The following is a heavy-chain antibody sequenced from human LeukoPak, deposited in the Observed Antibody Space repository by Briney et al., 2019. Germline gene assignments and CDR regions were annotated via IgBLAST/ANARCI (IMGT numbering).Heavy chain of an antibody. J-gene: IGHJ5*02. CDR3: ARVAGYLPTRWFDP. CDR2: ISPSGST. Sequence: SETLSLTCTVSGGSISSYYWNWIRQPAGKGLEWIGRISPSGSTKYNPSLKSRVTISVDTSKNQFFLLLTSVTAADTAVYYCARVAGYLPTRWFDPWGQGTHVTVSS. CDR1: GGSISSYY. D-gene: IGHD6-25*01. V-gene: IGHV4-4*07.